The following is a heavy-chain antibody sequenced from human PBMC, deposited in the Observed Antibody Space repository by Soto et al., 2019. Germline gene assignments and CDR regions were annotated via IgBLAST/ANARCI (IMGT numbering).Heavy chain of an antibody. V-gene: IGHV4-59*01. J-gene: IGHJ3*02. CDR3: ARDYGNAFDI. Sequence: QVQLQESGPGLVKPSETLSLTCTVSGGSISSYYWSWIRKPPGKGLEWIGYIYYSGSTNYHPTLKSRVTISVYTSKNQFPLKLSSVTAADTAVYYCARDYGNAFDIWGQGTMVTVSS. CDR1: GGSISSYY. CDR2: IYYSGST. D-gene: IGHD4-17*01.